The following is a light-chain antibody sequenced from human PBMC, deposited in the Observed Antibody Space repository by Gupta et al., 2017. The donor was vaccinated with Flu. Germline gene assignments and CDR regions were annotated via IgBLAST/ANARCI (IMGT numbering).Light chain of an antibody. CDR1: SLRNYY. CDR2: ARN. V-gene: IGLV3-19*01. J-gene: IGLJ1*01. CDR3: SSRDISFKQPYV. Sequence: GDSLRNYYAMWYQQKPGQDPLLVMYARNSRPSGNPERFAGSRSGDTASLTIAGAQADDEADYFCSSRDISFKQPYVFGRGT.